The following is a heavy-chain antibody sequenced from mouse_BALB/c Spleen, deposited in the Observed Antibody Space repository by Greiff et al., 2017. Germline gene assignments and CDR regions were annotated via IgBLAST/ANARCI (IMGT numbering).Heavy chain of an antibody. CDR3: AREENWAWFAY. Sequence: EVMLVESGGGLVQPGGSRKLSCAASGFTFSSFGMHWVRQAPEKGLEWVAYISSGSSTIYYADTVKGRFTISRDNPKNTLFLQMTSLRSDDTAMYYCAREENWAWFAYWGQGTLVTVSA. D-gene: IGHD4-1*01. V-gene: IGHV5-17*02. J-gene: IGHJ3*01. CDR2: ISSGSSTI. CDR1: GFTFSSFG.